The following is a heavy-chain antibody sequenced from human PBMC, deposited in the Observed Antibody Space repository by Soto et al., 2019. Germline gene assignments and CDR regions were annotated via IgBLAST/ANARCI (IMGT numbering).Heavy chain of an antibody. D-gene: IGHD6-13*01. CDR2: INPSGGST. J-gene: IGHJ4*02. Sequence: GASVKVSCKASGYTFTSYYMHWVRQAPGQGLEWMGIINPSGGSTSYAQKFQGRVTMTRDTSTSTVYMELSSLRSEDTAVYYCARDPSGEQQLVRMYYFDYWGQGTLVTVSS. V-gene: IGHV1-46*03. CDR3: ARDPSGEQQLVRMYYFDY. CDR1: GYTFTSYY.